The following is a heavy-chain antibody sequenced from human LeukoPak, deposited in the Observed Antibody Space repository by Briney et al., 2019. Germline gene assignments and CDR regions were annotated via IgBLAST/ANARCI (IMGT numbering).Heavy chain of an antibody. CDR2: IKEDGSDK. D-gene: IGHD1-14*01. V-gene: IGHV3-7*01. Sequence: GGSLRLSCAASGFTFSSYWMSWVRQAPGKGLEWVANIKEDGSDKCYVDSVKGRFTISRDNAKNSLYLQMNSLRAEDTAVYYCARAGNPGSVDYWGQGTLLTVSS. CDR3: ARAGNPGSVDY. J-gene: IGHJ4*02. CDR1: GFTFSSYW.